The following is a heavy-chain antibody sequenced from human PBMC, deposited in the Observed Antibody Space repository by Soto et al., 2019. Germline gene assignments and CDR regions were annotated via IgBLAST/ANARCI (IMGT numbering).Heavy chain of an antibody. V-gene: IGHV4-4*02. Sequence: QVQLQESGPGLVQPSGTLSLTCAVSGDSVNTSDWWNWVRQPPGKGLEWIGEIYHGGNIYYNPSLKSRVTISLDKSKHEVSLQLSSVTAADTAVYYCGRDHQSRGTGSFDYWGQGALVTVSS. J-gene: IGHJ4*02. CDR1: GDSVNTSDW. CDR3: GRDHQSRGTGSFDY. CDR2: IYHGGNI. D-gene: IGHD1-1*01.